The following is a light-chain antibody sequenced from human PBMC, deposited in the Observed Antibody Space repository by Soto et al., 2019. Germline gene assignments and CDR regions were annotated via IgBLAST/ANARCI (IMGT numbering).Light chain of an antibody. V-gene: IGKV1-39*01. CDR1: QSISRY. CDR3: QQKYRLPRT. J-gene: IGKJ1*01. CDR2: GAS. Sequence: DIQMTQSPSSLSASVGDIVTITFRASQSISRYLNWYQQKPGKAPKILIYGASTLQSGVPSRFSGSGSGTDFTLTISSLQPEDFATYFCQQKYRLPRTFGQGTKVDIK.